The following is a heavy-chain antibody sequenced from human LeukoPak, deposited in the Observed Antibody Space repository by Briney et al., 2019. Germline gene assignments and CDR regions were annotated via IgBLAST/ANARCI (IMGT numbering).Heavy chain of an antibody. CDR1: GGSFSGYY. V-gene: IGHV4-34*01. CDR3: ASDLRRIAVAGTESYYYYYYMDV. J-gene: IGHJ6*03. D-gene: IGHD6-19*01. Sequence: SETLSLTCAVYGGSFSGYYWSWIRQPPGKGLEWIGEINHSGSTNYNPSLKSRVTISVDTSKNQFSLKLSSVTAADTAVYYCASDLRRIAVAGTESYYYYYYMDVWGKGTTVTVSS. CDR2: INHSGST.